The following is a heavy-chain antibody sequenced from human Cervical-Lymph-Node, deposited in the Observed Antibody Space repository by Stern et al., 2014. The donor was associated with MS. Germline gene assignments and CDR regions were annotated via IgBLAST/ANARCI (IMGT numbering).Heavy chain of an antibody. V-gene: IGHV1-2*06. D-gene: IGHD3-16*01. CDR1: GYTFSVYN. CDR2: INPNSGGT. Sequence: QSGAEVKKPGASLKVSCKASGYTFSVYNIHWVRQAPGQGLEWMGRINPNSGGTNYAQKFQGRVTMTRDTSISIVYMELTRLRSDDTAVYYCARGASDYWGQGTLVTVSS. CDR3: ARGASDY. J-gene: IGHJ4*02.